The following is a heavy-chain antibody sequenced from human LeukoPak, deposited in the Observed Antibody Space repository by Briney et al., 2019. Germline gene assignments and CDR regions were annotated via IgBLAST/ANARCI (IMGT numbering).Heavy chain of an antibody. Sequence: GGSLRLSCAASGFTFSIYWMSWVRQAPGKGLEWVANINQDGSEKNYVDSVKGRFSISRDNAKNSLYLQMNSLRAEDTAVYYCARGHYQLLDRVPYYYGSGSYHHWFDPWGQGTLVTVSS. D-gene: IGHD3-10*01. CDR3: ARGHYQLLDRVPYYYGSGSYHHWFDP. CDR1: GFTFSIYW. V-gene: IGHV3-7*01. CDR2: INQDGSEK. J-gene: IGHJ5*02.